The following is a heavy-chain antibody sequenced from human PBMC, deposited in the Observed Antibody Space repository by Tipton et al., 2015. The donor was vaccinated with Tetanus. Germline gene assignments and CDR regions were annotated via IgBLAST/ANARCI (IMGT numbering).Heavy chain of an antibody. Sequence: QLVQSGGEVKKPGESLKISCKGSGYIFNNYWIGWVRQKPGQGLEWMGIIYPGDSDTRYRQYFQGQVTISVDKSINTAYLQWSSLKAPDTSMFYCARAHCTDGVCNFGFWGQGALVTVAS. D-gene: IGHD2-8*01. CDR1: GYIFNNYW. J-gene: IGHJ4*02. CDR2: IYPGDSDT. V-gene: IGHV5-51*01. CDR3: ARAHCTDGVCNFGF.